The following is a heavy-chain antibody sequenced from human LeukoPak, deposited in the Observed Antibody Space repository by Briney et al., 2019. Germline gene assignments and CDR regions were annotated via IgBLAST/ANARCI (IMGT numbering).Heavy chain of an antibody. CDR2: INHSGST. CDR1: GGSISSGSYY. Sequence: SETLSLTCTVSGGSISSGSYYWSWIRQPPGKGLEWIGEINHSGSTNYNPSLKSRVTISVDTSKNQFSLKLSSVTAADTAVYYCARGARGYYDYVWGSYRYRAPLFDYRGQGTLVTVSS. V-gene: IGHV4-39*07. J-gene: IGHJ4*02. D-gene: IGHD3-16*02. CDR3: ARGARGYYDYVWGSYRYRAPLFDY.